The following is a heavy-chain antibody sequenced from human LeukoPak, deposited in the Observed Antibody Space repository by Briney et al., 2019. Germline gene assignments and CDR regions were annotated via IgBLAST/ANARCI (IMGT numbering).Heavy chain of an antibody. V-gene: IGHV1-2*02. Sequence: ASVKVSCKASGYRFTTYYIHWVRQAPGQGLQWMGCINPKSGNTDFAQKFQGRVAMTSDTSTSTAYLEMRTLTSDDTAVYLCARAGYDYGDSFDYWGQGALVTVSS. CDR2: INPKSGNT. CDR1: GYRFTTYY. J-gene: IGHJ4*02. CDR3: ARAGYDYGDSFDY. D-gene: IGHD4-17*01.